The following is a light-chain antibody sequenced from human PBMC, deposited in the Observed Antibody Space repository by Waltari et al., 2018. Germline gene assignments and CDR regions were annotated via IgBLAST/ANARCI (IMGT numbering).Light chain of an antibody. Sequence: QSALTQPASVSGSPGQSITTPCSGSSSDIGAYKYVSWYQQHPGKAPKLVISEVSNRPSGVSDRFTGSKSGNTASLTISGLQTSDEALYYCSSYTGKTTLVTFGGGTKVTVL. J-gene: IGLJ2*01. CDR3: SSYTGKTTLVT. V-gene: IGLV2-14*01. CDR2: EVS. CDR1: SSDIGAYKY.